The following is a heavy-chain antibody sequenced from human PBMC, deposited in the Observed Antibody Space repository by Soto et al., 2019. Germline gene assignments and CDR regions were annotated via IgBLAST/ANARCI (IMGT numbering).Heavy chain of an antibody. Sequence: EVQLVESGGGLVKPGGSLTLSCAASGFTFSISTMNWVRQAPGKRLEWGSSISSGTTYFYYADSVKGRFSISRDNAKHSLYLQMNSLRVEDTAVYYCARGDGTGLHSSGWSPRFWGQGTLVTVSS. CDR1: GFTFSIST. V-gene: IGHV3-21*01. CDR3: ARGDGTGLHSSGWSPRF. CDR2: ISSGTTYF. J-gene: IGHJ4*02. D-gene: IGHD6-13*01.